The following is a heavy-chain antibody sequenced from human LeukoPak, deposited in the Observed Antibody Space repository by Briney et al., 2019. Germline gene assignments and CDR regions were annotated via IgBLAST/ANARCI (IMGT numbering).Heavy chain of an antibody. CDR2: ISSSSSYI. CDR3: ARDAGVHSSSSFDY. CDR1: GFTFSSYS. D-gene: IGHD6-6*01. Sequence: GGSLRLSCAASGFTFSSYSMNWVRQAPGKGLEWVSSISSSSSYIYYADSVKGRFTISRDNAKNSLYLQMSSLRAEDTAVYYCARDAGVHSSSSFDYWGQGTLVTVSS. V-gene: IGHV3-21*01. J-gene: IGHJ4*02.